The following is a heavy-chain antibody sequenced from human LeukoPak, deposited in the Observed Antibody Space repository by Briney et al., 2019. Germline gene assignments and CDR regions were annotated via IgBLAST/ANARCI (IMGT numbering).Heavy chain of an antibody. J-gene: IGHJ4*02. V-gene: IGHV3-21*01. D-gene: IGHD4-17*01. Sequence: GGSLRLSCAASGFTSSPYSMNWVRQAPGKGLEWVSSISSSSTYIYYADSVKGRFTISRDNAKNSLYLQMNSLRAEDTAVYYCARDLTTVTTKAWDYWGQGTLVTVSS. CDR1: GFTSSPYS. CDR2: ISSSSTYI. CDR3: ARDLTTVTTKAWDY.